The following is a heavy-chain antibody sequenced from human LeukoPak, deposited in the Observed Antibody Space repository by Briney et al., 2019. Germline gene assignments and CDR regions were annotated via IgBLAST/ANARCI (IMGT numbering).Heavy chain of an antibody. CDR1: GFTFSSYG. J-gene: IGHJ3*02. V-gene: IGHV3-23*01. CDR3: AKANLWFGNAFDI. CDR2: ISGSGGST. D-gene: IGHD3-10*01. Sequence: GGSLRLSCAASGFTFSSYGMSWVRQAPGKGLAWVSAISGSGGSTYYADSVKGRFTISRDNSKNTLYLQMNSLRAEDTAVYYCAKANLWFGNAFDIWGQGTMVTVSS.